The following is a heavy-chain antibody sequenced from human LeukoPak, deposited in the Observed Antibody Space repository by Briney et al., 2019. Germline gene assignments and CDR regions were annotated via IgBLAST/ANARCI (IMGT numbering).Heavy chain of an antibody. D-gene: IGHD2-2*01. CDR1: GYTLTELS. CDR2: FDPEDGET. CDR3: ATAKSDASCYHY. Sequence: ASVKVSCKVSGYTLTELSMHWVRQAPGKGLEWMGGFDPEDGETIYAQKFQGRVTMTEDTSTDTAYMELSSLRSEDTAVYYCATAKSDASCYHYWGQGTLVTVSS. V-gene: IGHV1-24*01. J-gene: IGHJ4*02.